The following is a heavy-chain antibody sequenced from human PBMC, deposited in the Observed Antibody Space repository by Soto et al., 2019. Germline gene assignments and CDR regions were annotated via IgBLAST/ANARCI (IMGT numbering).Heavy chain of an antibody. CDR1: GFSLSTSGMC. Sequence: SGPTLVNPTQTLTLTCTFSGFSLSTSGMCMVWIRQTPGKALEWLARIDWDDDKYYNTSLKTRLTISKDTSQNQVVLTMTNMDPVDTGTYYCSLMRRRNWYFDYRSQGTLVTVS. CDR2: IDWDDDK. J-gene: IGHJ4*02. CDR3: SLMRRRNWYFDY. V-gene: IGHV2-70*11. D-gene: IGHD1-1*01.